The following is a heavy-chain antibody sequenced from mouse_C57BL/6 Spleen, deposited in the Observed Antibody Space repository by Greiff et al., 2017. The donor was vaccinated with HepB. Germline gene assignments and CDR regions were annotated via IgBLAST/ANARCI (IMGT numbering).Heavy chain of an antibody. CDR3: ASLHYYGSSGYFDV. D-gene: IGHD1-1*01. V-gene: IGHV1-26*01. Sequence: EVQLQQSGPELVKPGASVKISCKASGYTFTDYYMNWVKQSHGKSLEWIGDINPNNGGTSYNQKFKGKATLTVDKSSSTAYMELRSLTSEDSAVYYCASLHYYGSSGYFDVWGTGTTVTVSS. CDR2: INPNNGGT. CDR1: GYTFTDYY. J-gene: IGHJ1*03.